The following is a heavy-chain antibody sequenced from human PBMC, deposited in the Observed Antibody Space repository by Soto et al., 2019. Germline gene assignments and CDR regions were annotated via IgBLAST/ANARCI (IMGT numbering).Heavy chain of an antibody. CDR2: IIPIFGTA. Sequence: VKVSCKASGGTFSSYAISWVRQAPGQGREWMGGIIPIFGTANYAQKFEGRVTITADESTSTAYMELSSLRSEDTAVYYCARIIAAAARVAVYNYYGMDVWGQGTTVTVSS. CDR3: ARIIAAAARVAVYNYYGMDV. J-gene: IGHJ6*02. CDR1: GGTFSSYA. V-gene: IGHV1-69*01. D-gene: IGHD6-13*01.